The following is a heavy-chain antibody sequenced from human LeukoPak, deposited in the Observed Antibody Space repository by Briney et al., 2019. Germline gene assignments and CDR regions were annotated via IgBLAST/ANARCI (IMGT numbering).Heavy chain of an antibody. Sequence: PGGSLRLSCAASGFTFSSYAMSWVRQAPGKGLEWVSAISGSGGSTYYADSVKGRFTIYRENSKKKLYLQTNSLRDEETAVYYCAKIHCSGYDLPDYWGQGTLVTVSS. CDR3: AKIHCSGYDLPDY. CDR1: GFTFSSYA. CDR2: ISGSGGST. D-gene: IGHD5-12*01. V-gene: IGHV3-23*01. J-gene: IGHJ4*02.